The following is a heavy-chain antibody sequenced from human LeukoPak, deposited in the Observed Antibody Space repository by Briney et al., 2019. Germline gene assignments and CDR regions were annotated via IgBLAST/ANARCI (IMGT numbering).Heavy chain of an antibody. Sequence: GRSLRLSCAASGFTFDDYAMHWVRQAPGKGLDLVSGISWNSGSIGYADSVKGRFTISRDNAKNSLYLQMNSLRAEDTALYYCAKDSRSSWFNWFDPWGQGTLVTVSS. CDR1: GFTFDDYA. V-gene: IGHV3-9*01. CDR3: AKDSRSSWFNWFDP. CDR2: ISWNSGSI. D-gene: IGHD6-13*01. J-gene: IGHJ5*02.